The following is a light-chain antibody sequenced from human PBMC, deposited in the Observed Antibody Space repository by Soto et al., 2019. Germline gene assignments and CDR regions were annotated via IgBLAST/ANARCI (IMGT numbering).Light chain of an antibody. Sequence: QSALTQPASVSGSPGQSITISCTGTSSDVGGYKYVSWYQQHPGKAPKLMIYDVSNRPSGVANRFSGSKSGNTASLTISGLQAEDEADYYCNSCTSRGTMLFGGGTKLTVL. CDR2: DVS. J-gene: IGLJ2*01. CDR1: SSDVGGYKY. V-gene: IGLV2-14*01. CDR3: NSCTSRGTML.